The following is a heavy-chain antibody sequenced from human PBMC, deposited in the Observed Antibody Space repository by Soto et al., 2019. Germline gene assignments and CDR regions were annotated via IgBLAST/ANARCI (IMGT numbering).Heavy chain of an antibody. D-gene: IGHD4-17*01. Sequence: GGSLRLSCEASGFTLDTYSIHCVRHPPFKGLEWLAAIWYDGTQKYYADSVKGRFIISRDNSKKTLYLEMNSLRAEDTAVYYCARAGGTTVTGLWHFDSWGQGTLVTVSS. J-gene: IGHJ4*02. CDR1: GFTLDTYS. CDR2: IWYDGTQK. V-gene: IGHV3-33*01. CDR3: ARAGGTTVTGLWHFDS.